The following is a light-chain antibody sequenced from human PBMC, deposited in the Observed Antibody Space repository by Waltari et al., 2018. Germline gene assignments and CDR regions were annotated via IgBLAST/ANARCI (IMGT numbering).Light chain of an antibody. J-gene: IGLJ3*02. CDR3: SSYTSSSTWV. CDR1: SSDVGSYNR. Sequence: QSALTQPPSVSGSPGQSVTISCTGTSSDVGSYNRVSWYQQPPGTAPKLVIYAVSNRPSGVPDRFSGSKSGNTASLTISGLQAEDGADYYCSSYTSSSTWVFGGGTKLTVL. CDR2: AVS. V-gene: IGLV2-18*02.